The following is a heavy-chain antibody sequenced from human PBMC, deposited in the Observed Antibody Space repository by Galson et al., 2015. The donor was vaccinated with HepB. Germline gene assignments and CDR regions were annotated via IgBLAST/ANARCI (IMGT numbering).Heavy chain of an antibody. Sequence: SLRLSCAASGFTFRNYAIHWVRQAPGKGLERVALISYDVSNKYYADSVKGRLTISRDNSKNTVYLQMNSLRTEDTAVYYCARAAAGSVGWFDPWGQGTLVTVSS. CDR3: ARAAAGSVGWFDP. CDR2: ISYDVSNK. D-gene: IGHD6-13*01. J-gene: IGHJ5*02. CDR1: GFTFRNYA. V-gene: IGHV3-30*04.